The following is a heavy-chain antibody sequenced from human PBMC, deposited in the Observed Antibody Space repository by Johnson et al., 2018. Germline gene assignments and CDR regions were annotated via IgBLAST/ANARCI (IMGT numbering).Heavy chain of an antibody. Sequence: QVQLQQWGAGLLKPSETLSLICAVYGGSFSGYYWSWLRQPPGKGLEWIGEINHSGNTNFNPSLKSRVTISVDTSKNQFSLKLSTVPAADTAVYYCARGRYCSGGSCLLLARPGYFQHWGQGTLVTVSS. CDR3: ARGRYCSGGSCLLLARPGYFQH. J-gene: IGHJ1*01. CDR2: INHSGNT. V-gene: IGHV4-34*01. CDR1: GGSFSGYY. D-gene: IGHD2-15*01.